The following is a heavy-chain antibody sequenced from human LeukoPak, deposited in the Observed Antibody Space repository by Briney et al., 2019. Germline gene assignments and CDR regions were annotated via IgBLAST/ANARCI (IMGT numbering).Heavy chain of an antibody. CDR1: GYSISSGYY. D-gene: IGHD6-13*01. CDR3: ARGGVGPLGYSSSWSHFDY. J-gene: IGHJ4*02. CDR2: MYHSGST. V-gene: IGHV4-38-2*01. Sequence: PSETLSLTCAVSGYSISSGYYWGWIRQPPGKGLEWIGSMYHSGSTYYNPSLKSRVTISVDTSKNQFSLKLSSVTAADTAVYYCARGGVGPLGYSSSWSHFDYWGQGTLVTVSS.